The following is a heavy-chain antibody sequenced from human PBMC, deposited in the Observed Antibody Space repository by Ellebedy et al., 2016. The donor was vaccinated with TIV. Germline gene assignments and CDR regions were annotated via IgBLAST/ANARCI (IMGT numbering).Heavy chain of an antibody. CDR1: GGAITSSNW. CDR2: VHLDGST. Sequence: MPSETLSLTCTVSGGAITSSNWWTCVRQPPGKGLEWIGEVHLDGSTNYNPSLESRVTISIDKSKGQFSLNLTSVSAADTAVYYCASEADYWGPGTLVTVSS. J-gene: IGHJ4*02. CDR3: ASEADY. V-gene: IGHV4-4*02.